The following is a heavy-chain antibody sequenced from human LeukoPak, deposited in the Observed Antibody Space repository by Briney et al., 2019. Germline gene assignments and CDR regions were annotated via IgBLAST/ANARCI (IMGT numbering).Heavy chain of an antibody. Sequence: ASVKVSCKASGYTFTSYDINRVRQATGQGLEWMGWMNPNSGNTGYAQKFQGRVTMTRNTSISTAYMELSSLRSEDTAVYYCARANSPYSYGYFGAFDIWGQGTMVTVSS. D-gene: IGHD5-18*01. V-gene: IGHV1-8*01. CDR3: ARANSPYSYGYFGAFDI. CDR2: MNPNSGNT. J-gene: IGHJ3*02. CDR1: GYTFTSYD.